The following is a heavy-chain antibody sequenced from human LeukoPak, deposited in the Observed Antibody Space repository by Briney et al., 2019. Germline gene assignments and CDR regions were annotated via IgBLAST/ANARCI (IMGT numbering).Heavy chain of an antibody. V-gene: IGHV4-59*12. CDR3: ARDGDYYGSGSHDAFDI. Sequence: SETLSLTCTVSDGSISSYYWSWIRQPPGKRLEWIGYIFYSGSTYYNPSLKSRVTISVDRSKNQFSLKLSSVTAADTAVYYCARDGDYYGSGSHDAFDIWGQGTMVTVSS. CDR1: DGSISSYY. CDR2: IFYSGST. D-gene: IGHD3-10*01. J-gene: IGHJ3*02.